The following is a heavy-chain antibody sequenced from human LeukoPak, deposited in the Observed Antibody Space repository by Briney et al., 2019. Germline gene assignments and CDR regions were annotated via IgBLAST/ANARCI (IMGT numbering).Heavy chain of an antibody. Sequence: ASVKVSCKASRYTFTSYDINWVRQATGQGLEWMGWMNPNSGNTGYAQKFQGRVTMTRNTSISTAYMELSSLRSEDTAVYYCARAIKWELGSDYWGQGTLVTVSS. CDR2: MNPNSGNT. V-gene: IGHV1-8*01. CDR1: RYTFTSYD. D-gene: IGHD1-26*01. J-gene: IGHJ4*02. CDR3: ARAIKWELGSDY.